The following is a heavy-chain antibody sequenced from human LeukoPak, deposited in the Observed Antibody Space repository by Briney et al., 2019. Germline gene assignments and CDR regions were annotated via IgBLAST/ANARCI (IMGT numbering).Heavy chain of an antibody. J-gene: IGHJ4*02. CDR3: AKEPPAPSGWYDY. CDR1: GFTFSSYG. V-gene: IGHV3-30*02. Sequence: PGGSLRLSCAASGFTFSSYGMHWVRQAPGKGLEWVAFIRYDGSNKYYADSVKGRFTISRDNSKNTLYLQMNSLRAEDTAVYYCAKEPPAPSGWYDYWGQGTLVTVSS. CDR2: IRYDGSNK. D-gene: IGHD6-19*01.